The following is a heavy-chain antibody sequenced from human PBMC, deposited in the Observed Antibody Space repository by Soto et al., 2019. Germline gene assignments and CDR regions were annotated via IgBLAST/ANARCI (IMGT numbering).Heavy chain of an antibody. Sequence: QVQLVQSGAEVKKPGSSVKVSCKASGGIFSTYAISWLRRAPGQGLEWMGGIIPIFGTPNYAQRFQGRVTITADESTSTAYMELSRLRSEDTSVYYCARDRDYYGSGNYYNRIDFWGQGTLVTVSS. CDR1: GGIFSTYA. CDR2: IIPIFGTP. D-gene: IGHD3-10*01. V-gene: IGHV1-69*01. J-gene: IGHJ4*02. CDR3: ARDRDYYGSGNYYNRIDF.